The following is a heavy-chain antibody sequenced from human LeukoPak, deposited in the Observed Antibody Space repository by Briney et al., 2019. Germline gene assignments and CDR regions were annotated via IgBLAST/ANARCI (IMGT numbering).Heavy chain of an antibody. CDR1: GGPIDITNY. CDR3: TRENRPFCPFAY. Sequence: PGTLSLTCGVSGGPIDITNYWSWVRQAPGKGLEWIGEISHDGTTNYNPSLRSRVAMSLDRANNQFSLTLTSVTAADTAVYYCTRENRPFCPFAYWGQGVPVTVSS. J-gene: IGHJ4*02. CDR2: ISHDGTT. V-gene: IGHV4-4*03. D-gene: IGHD2/OR15-2a*01.